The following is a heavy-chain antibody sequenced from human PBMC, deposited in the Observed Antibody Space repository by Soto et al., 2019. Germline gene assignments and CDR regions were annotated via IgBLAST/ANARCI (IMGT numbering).Heavy chain of an antibody. CDR1: GGPFSSYA. J-gene: IGHJ5*02. V-gene: IGHV1-69*06. CDR2: ITPMFGAP. CDR3: ARVGTGRWLDP. Sequence: QVQLVQSGAEVKKPGSSVKVSCTASGGPFSSYAINWVRQAPGQGLEWMGVITPMFGAPHYAQNFKGTITIASNKSTNTASMELSGLTSGDTAVYFCARVGTGRWLDPWGQGTLVTVSP.